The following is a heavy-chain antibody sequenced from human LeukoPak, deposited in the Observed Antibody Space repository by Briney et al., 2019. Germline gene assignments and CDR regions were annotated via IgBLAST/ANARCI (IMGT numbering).Heavy chain of an antibody. CDR2: IYTSGST. CDR1: GGSISSYY. J-gene: IGHJ4*02. D-gene: IGHD2-15*01. Sequence: SETLSLTCTVSGGSISSYYWSCIRQPAGKGLEWIGRIYTSGSTNYNPSLKSRVTMSVDTSKNQFSLKLSSVTAADTAVYYCARERYCSGGSCYGMWNYWGQGTLVTVSS. V-gene: IGHV4-4*07. CDR3: ARERYCSGGSCYGMWNY.